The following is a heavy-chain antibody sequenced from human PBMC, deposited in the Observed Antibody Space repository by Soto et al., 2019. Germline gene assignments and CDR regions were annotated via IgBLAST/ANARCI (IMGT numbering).Heavy chain of an antibody. V-gene: IGHV3-30*18. J-gene: IGHJ6*02. D-gene: IGHD5-18*01. CDR2: IAYDGSDK. Sequence: QVRLVESGGGVVQPGRSLRLSCAASGFPFNNYAMTWVRQAPGKGLEWLAVIAYDGSDKYYAESVKGRFTIFRDKSKNTVYRQMNSLRVEDTAVYYCAKELFEYTYGRHYYYYGLDVWGQGTTVTVSS. CDR3: AKELFEYTYGRHYYYYGLDV. CDR1: GFPFNNYA.